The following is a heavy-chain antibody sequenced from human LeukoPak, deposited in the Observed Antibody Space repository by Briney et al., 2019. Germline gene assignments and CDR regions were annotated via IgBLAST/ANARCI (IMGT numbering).Heavy chain of an antibody. Sequence: PSETLSLTCTVSGGSISSGSYYWSWIRQPAGKGLEWIGRIYTSGSTNYNPSLKSRVTISVDTSKNQFSLKLSSVTAADTAVYYCAREPKAIAAAGTYYYYYMDVWGKGTTVTISS. CDR1: GGSISSGSYY. CDR3: AREPKAIAAAGTYYYYYMDV. D-gene: IGHD6-13*01. CDR2: IYTSGST. V-gene: IGHV4-61*02. J-gene: IGHJ6*03.